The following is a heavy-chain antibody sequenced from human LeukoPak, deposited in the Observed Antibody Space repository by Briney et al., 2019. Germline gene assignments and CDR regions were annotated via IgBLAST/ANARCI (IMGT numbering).Heavy chain of an antibody. D-gene: IGHD2-15*01. J-gene: IGHJ4*02. Sequence: GGSLRLSCAASGFTFSSYMMTWVRQAPGKGLEWVANIKPDGGEKFYVDSVRGRFTISRDNAKNSLYLQMNSLRAEDTAVYYCARVTPLSYWGQGTLVTVSS. CDR2: IKPDGGEK. V-gene: IGHV3-7*01. CDR3: ARVTPLSY. CDR1: GFTFSSYM.